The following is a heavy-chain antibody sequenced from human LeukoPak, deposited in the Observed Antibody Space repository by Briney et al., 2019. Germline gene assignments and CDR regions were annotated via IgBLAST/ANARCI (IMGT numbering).Heavy chain of an antibody. CDR2: INPNSGGT. D-gene: IGHD1-7*01. V-gene: IGHV1-2*02. CDR1: GYTFTGYY. CDR3: ARVRRNYDPPYYYYCGMDV. Sequence: GASVKVSCKASGYTFTGYYMQWVRQAPGQGLEWMGWINPNSGGTNYAQKFQGRVTMTRDTSISTAYMELSRLRSDDTAVYYCARVRRNYDPPYYYYCGMDVWGQGTTVTVSS. J-gene: IGHJ6*02.